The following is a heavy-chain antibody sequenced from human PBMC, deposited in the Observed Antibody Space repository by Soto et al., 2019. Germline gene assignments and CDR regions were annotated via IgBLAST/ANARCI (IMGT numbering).Heavy chain of an antibody. Sequence: PGGSLRLSCAASGFTFSSYSMNWVRQAPGKGLEWVSSISSSSSYIYYADSVKGRFTISRDNAKNSLYLQMNSLRAEDTAVYYCARRGLSARGAYHGMDVWGQGTTVTVSS. D-gene: IGHD3-16*01. CDR2: ISSSSSYI. CDR1: GFTFSSYS. V-gene: IGHV3-21*01. J-gene: IGHJ6*02. CDR3: ARRGLSARGAYHGMDV.